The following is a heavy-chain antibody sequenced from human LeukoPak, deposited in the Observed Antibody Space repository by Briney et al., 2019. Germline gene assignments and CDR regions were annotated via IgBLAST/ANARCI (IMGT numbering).Heavy chain of an antibody. V-gene: IGHV3-23*01. CDR1: GFTFSSYA. CDR2: ITGSGDST. CDR3: AKASGDGYNYDWFDP. J-gene: IGHJ5*02. D-gene: IGHD5-24*01. Sequence: PGGSLRLSCAAPGFTFSSYAVSCVRQAPGVGLEWDSTITGSGDSTYYVDTVKGRFTISKDNTNNVLYLQMSSLRAEETALYCSAKASGDGYNYDWFDPWCEGALVTVFS.